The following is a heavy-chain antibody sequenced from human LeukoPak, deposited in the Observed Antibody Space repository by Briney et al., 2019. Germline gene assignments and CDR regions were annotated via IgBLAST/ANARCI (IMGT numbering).Heavy chain of an antibody. J-gene: IGHJ6*03. CDR3: ARDTRSYYYYYMDV. CDR1: GYSISSGYY. Sequence: PSETLSLTCTVSGYSISSGYYWGWIRQPPGKGLEWIGSIYHSGRTFYNPSLKSRVAISVDTSKNQFSLKLTSVTAADTAVYYCARDTRSYYYYYMDVWGKGTTVTISS. CDR2: IYHSGRT. D-gene: IGHD1-26*01. V-gene: IGHV4-38-2*02.